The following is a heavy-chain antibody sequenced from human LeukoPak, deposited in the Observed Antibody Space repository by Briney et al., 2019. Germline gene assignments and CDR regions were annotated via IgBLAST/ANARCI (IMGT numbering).Heavy chain of an antibody. J-gene: IGHJ4*02. CDR2: IKQDGSEK. Sequence: SGGSLSLSCAASGFTFSSYWESWVRHSPGKGLERVANIKQDGSEKYYVDSVKGLFTISRDNVKNSLYLQMNSLRAEDTAVYYCARRSASLSSSFNYFDYWGQGTLVTVSS. D-gene: IGHD6-13*01. CDR3: ARRSASLSSSFNYFDY. V-gene: IGHV3-7*01. CDR1: GFTFSSYW.